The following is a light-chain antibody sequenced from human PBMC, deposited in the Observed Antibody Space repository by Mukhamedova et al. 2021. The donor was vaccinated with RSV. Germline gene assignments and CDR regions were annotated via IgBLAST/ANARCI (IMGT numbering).Light chain of an antibody. CDR3: QHYNTYLYS. V-gene: IGKV1-5*03. Sequence: WYQRRVHGKAPKLLIYKASSLESGVPSRFSGSGSGTEFTLTISSLQPDDFTTYYCQHYNTYLYSFGQGTKLEIK. J-gene: IGKJ2*03. CDR2: KAS.